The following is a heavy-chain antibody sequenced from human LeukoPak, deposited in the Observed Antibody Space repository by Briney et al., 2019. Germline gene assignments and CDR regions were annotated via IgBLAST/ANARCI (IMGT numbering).Heavy chain of an antibody. D-gene: IGHD3-9*01. V-gene: IGHV1-2*02. CDR2: INPNSCGT. CDR1: GYTFTGYY. J-gene: IGHJ3*02. CDR3: ARSEGRYDILTGYYNAKDAFDI. Sequence: ASVKVSCKASGYTFTGYYMHWVRQAPGQGLEWMGWINPNSCGTNYAQKFQGRVTMTRDTSISTAYMELSRLRSDDTAVYYCARSEGRYDILTGYYNAKDAFDIWGQGTMVTVSS.